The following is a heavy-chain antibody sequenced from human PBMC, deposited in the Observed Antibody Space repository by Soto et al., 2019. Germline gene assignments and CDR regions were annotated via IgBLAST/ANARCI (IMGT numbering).Heavy chain of an antibody. CDR1: GFTFSSYG. D-gene: IGHD6-6*01. V-gene: IGHV3-30*18. CDR3: AKSSYSSSSSPMDV. Sequence: PGGSLRLSCAASGFTFSSYGMHWVRQAPGKGLEWVAVISYDGSNKYYADSVKGRFTISRDNSKNTLYLQMNSLRAEDTAVYYCAKSSYSSSSSPMDVWGQGTTVTVSS. J-gene: IGHJ6*02. CDR2: ISYDGSNK.